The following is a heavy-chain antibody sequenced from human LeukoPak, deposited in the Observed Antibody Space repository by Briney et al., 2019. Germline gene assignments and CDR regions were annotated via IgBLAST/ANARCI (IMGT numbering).Heavy chain of an antibody. CDR3: ARIPKTTYFDY. CDR2: ISGSGGST. Sequence: GGSLRLSCAASGFTFSSYAMSWVRQAPGKGLEWVSAISGSGGSTYYADSVKGRFTISRDNSENTLHLQMNSLRAEDTAVYYCARIPKTTYFDYWGQGTLVTVSS. V-gene: IGHV3-23*01. J-gene: IGHJ4*02. D-gene: IGHD4-17*01. CDR1: GFTFSSYA.